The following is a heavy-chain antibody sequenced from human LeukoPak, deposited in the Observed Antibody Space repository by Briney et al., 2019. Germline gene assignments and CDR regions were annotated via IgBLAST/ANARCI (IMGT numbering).Heavy chain of an antibody. J-gene: IGHJ2*01. Sequence: TGGSLRLSCAASGFTFSTYTMNWVRQAPGKGLEWVSEISGTGGRTSYADSVKGRFTFSRDNTKNTLYLQMNSLRADDTAVYYCARDRSWGLYWYFDLWGRGTLVTVSS. CDR2: ISGTGGRT. CDR3: ARDRSWGLYWYFDL. V-gene: IGHV3-23*01. CDR1: GFTFSTYT. D-gene: IGHD3-16*01.